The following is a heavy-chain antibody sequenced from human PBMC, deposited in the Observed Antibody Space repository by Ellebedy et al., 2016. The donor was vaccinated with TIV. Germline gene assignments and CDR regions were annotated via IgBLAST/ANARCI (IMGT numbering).Heavy chain of an antibody. CDR3: ARHDSSGLENYYYGMDV. V-gene: IGHV4-59*08. Sequence: MPSETLSLTCTVSGGSISSYYWSWIRQPPGKGLEWIGYIYYSGSTNYNPSLKSRVTISVDTSKNQFSLKLSSVTAADTAVYYCARHDSSGLENYYYGMDVWGQGTTVTVSS. CDR1: GGSISSYY. D-gene: IGHD6-19*01. CDR2: IYYSGST. J-gene: IGHJ6*02.